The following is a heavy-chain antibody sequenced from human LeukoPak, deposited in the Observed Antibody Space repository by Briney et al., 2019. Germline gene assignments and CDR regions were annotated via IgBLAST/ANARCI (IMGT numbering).Heavy chain of an antibody. D-gene: IGHD6-13*01. Sequence: GASVKVSFKASGYTFTGYYMHWVRQAPGQGLGWMGWINPNSGGTNYAQKFQGRVTMTRDTSISTAYMELSRLRSDDTAVYYCARGDSSSWYYFDYWGQGTLVTVSS. CDR2: INPNSGGT. CDR3: ARGDSSSWYYFDY. CDR1: GYTFTGYY. J-gene: IGHJ4*02. V-gene: IGHV1-2*02.